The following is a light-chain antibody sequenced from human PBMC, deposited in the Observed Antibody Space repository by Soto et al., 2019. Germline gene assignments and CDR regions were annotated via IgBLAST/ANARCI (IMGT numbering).Light chain of an antibody. CDR3: QQYGNSPRT. Sequence: EIVLTQSPGSLSLSPGERAALSCRASQSVTNDYLAWYQRKFGQAPRLLIYGASRRATGIPDRFSGSGSGTDFTLTISRLEPEDFAVYFCQQYGNSPRTFGQGTQLEIK. CDR2: GAS. V-gene: IGKV3-20*01. J-gene: IGKJ2*01. CDR1: QSVTNDY.